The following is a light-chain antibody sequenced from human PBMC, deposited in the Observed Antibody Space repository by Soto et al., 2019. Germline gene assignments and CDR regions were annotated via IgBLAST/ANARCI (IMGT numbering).Light chain of an antibody. V-gene: IGKV1-9*01. CDR3: QPLNSYPRT. J-gene: IGKJ5*01. Sequence: DIQLTQSPSFLSAAVEDRVTITCRASQGMSSYLAWYQQKPGKAPKRLIYAASTLQSGVPSRFSGSGSGTEFTLTISSLQPEDFATYYCQPLNSYPRTFGQGTRLEIK. CDR2: AAS. CDR1: QGMSSY.